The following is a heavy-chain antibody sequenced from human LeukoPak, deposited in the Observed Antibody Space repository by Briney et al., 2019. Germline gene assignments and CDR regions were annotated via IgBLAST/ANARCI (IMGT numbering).Heavy chain of an antibody. CDR3: ASLASSSSVTWFDP. CDR2: IIPIFGTA. Sequence: ASVKVSCKASGGTFCSYAISWVRQAPGQGLEWMGGIIPIFGTANYAQKFQGRVTITADESTSTAYMELSSLRSEYTAVYYCASLASSSSVTWFDPWGQGTLVTVSS. J-gene: IGHJ5*02. V-gene: IGHV1-69*13. D-gene: IGHD6-6*01. CDR1: GGTFCSYA.